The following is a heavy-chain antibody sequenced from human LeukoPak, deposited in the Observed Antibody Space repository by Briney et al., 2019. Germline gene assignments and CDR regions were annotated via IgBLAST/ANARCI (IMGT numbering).Heavy chain of an antibody. J-gene: IGHJ5*02. CDR1: GYTFTYHY. D-gene: IGHD6-6*01. CDR2: INPSNGDT. Sequence: ASVKVSCKASGYTFTYHYIHLVRQAPGQGLEWMGIINPSNGDTNYAQKFQGRVTMTRDTSISTAYMELSRLISDDTAVYYCARSNIAVRRGDNWFDPWGQGTLVTVSS. V-gene: IGHV1-2*02. CDR3: ARSNIAVRRGDNWFDP.